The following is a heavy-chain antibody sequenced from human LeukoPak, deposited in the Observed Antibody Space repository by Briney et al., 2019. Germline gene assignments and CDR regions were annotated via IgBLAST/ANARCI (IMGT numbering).Heavy chain of an antibody. J-gene: IGHJ4*02. CDR3: TSGSGWYSPDY. CDR2: ITSKPNSYAT. D-gene: IGHD6-19*01. Sequence: PGGSLTLSCAASGXTFSGSVVHWVRQAPGKGLEWVGRITSKPNSYATVYAASVKGGFTISSDESKNTAYLQMNSLKTEDTAVYYCTSGSGWYSPDYWGQGTLVTVSS. CDR1: GXTFSGSV. V-gene: IGHV3-73*01.